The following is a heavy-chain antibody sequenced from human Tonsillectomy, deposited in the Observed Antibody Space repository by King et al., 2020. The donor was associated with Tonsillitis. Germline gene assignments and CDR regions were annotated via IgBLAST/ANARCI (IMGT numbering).Heavy chain of an antibody. D-gene: IGHD2-21*01. CDR1: GVTLSRYS. CDR3: AAHPYCGSYCYYDY. V-gene: IGHV3-7*01. J-gene: IGHJ4*02. Sequence: VQLAESGGGLVQSGGSLRLSCVASGVTLSRYSMSWVRQAPGKGLEWVANIKQDGSEKNYVDSVKGRFTVSRDNAKNSLYLQMNSLRAEDTAVYYCAAHPYCGSYCYYDYWGRGTLVTVPS. CDR2: IKQDGSEK.